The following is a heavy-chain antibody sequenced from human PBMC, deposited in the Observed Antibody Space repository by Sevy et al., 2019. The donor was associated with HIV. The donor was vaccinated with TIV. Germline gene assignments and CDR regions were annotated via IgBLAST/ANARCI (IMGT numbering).Heavy chain of an antibody. J-gene: IGHJ4*02. Sequence: SETLSLTCTVSGGSISSGAFYWSWIRQHPGKGLEWIGYTDYSGSNYYSPSLKSRIIISVDTSKNQFYLKLSSMTAADTAVYYCARSTTVEILRFVSWGQGILVTVSS. D-gene: IGHD4-17*01. CDR2: TDYSGSN. V-gene: IGHV4-31*03. CDR1: GGSISSGAFY. CDR3: ARSTTVEILRFVS.